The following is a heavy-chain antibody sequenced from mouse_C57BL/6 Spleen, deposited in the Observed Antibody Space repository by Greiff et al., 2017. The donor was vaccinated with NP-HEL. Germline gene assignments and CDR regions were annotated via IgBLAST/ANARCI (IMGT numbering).Heavy chain of an antibody. CDR3: ARWGPYYYGSSLYFDY. CDR1: GYTFTSYW. D-gene: IGHD1-1*01. J-gene: IGHJ2*01. Sequence: QVQLQQPGTELVKPGASVKLSCKASGYTFTSYWMHWVKQRPGQGLEWIGNINPSNGGTNYNEKFKSKATLTVAKSSSTAYMQLSSLTSEDSAVYYCARWGPYYYGSSLYFDYWGQGTTLTVSS. V-gene: IGHV1-53*01. CDR2: INPSNGGT.